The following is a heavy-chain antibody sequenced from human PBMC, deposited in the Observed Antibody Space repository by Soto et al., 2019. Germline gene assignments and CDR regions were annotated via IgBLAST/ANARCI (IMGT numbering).Heavy chain of an antibody. Sequence: SQTLSLTCAISGDSVSSNSAAWNWIRQSPSRGLEWLGRTYYRSKWYNDYAVSVKSRITINPDTSKNQFSLQLNSVTPEDTVVYYCARGEEVVVTAISIYYYYGMDVWGQGTTVTVSS. V-gene: IGHV6-1*01. J-gene: IGHJ6*02. CDR3: ARGEEVVVTAISIYYYYGMDV. CDR2: TYYRSKWYN. CDR1: GDSVSSNSAA. D-gene: IGHD2-21*02.